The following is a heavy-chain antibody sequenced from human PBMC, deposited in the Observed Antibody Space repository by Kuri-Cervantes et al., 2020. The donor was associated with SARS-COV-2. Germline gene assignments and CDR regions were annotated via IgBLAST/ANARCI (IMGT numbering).Heavy chain of an antibody. CDR3: ARQGTGYYGSGSYYYYYYGMDV. CDR1: GGSISSSNW. D-gene: IGHD3-10*01. V-gene: IGHV4-4*02. J-gene: IGHJ6*02. CDR2: IYHSGST. Sequence: SETLSLTCAVSGGSISSSNWWSWVRQPPGKGLEWIGEIYHSGSTYHNPSLKSRVTISVDTSKNQFSLKLSSVTAADTAVYYCARQGTGYYGSGSYYYYYYGMDVWGQGTTVTVSS.